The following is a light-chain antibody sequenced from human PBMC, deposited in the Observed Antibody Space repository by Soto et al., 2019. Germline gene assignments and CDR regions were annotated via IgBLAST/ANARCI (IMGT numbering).Light chain of an antibody. CDR2: AAS. CDR1: QSIRNY. V-gene: IGKV1-39*01. Sequence: DIQMTQSPSSLSASVGDRVTISCRASQSIRNYVSWYQQKPGPAPKLLIRAASTLQSGVPSRFSGSGSGTDFPLTISSLQIEDFATYFCQQTDSTPLTFGQGTNVEI. J-gene: IGKJ1*01. CDR3: QQTDSTPLT.